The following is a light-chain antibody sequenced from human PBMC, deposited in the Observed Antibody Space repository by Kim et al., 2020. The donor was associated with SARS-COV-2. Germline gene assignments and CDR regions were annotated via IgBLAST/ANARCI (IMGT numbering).Light chain of an antibody. CDR3: QQGYSTPLT. J-gene: IGKJ4*01. CDR2: GAS. V-gene: IGKV1-39*01. CDR1: QSISKA. Sequence: DIQMTQSPSSLSASVGDRVTITCRASQSISKAVNWYQQKPGTAPKVLISGASTLQSGVSSRFSGSGSGAEFTLNIDTLQLEDFATYFCQQGYSTPLTFGGGTKVDIK.